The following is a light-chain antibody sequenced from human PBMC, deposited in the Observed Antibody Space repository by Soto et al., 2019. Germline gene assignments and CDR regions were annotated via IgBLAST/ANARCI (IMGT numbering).Light chain of an antibody. CDR1: QSVSAW. CDR3: QQYNRDPYT. Sequence: DIQMTQSPSTLSAFVGDRVTITCRASQSVSAWLAWYQQKPGEAPKVLIYRTSSLESGVPSRFSGSGSGTEFTLTITSLQPDDFATYYCQQYNRDPYTFGQGTKLEIK. CDR2: RTS. J-gene: IGKJ2*01. V-gene: IGKV1-5*03.